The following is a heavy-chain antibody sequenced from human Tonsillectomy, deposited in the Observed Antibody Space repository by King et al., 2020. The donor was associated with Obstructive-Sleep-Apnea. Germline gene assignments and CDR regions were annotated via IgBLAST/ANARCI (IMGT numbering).Heavy chain of an antibody. Sequence: VQLVESGGGLVQPGRSLRLSCAASGFTFDDYAMHWVRQAPGKGLEWVSGISWNSGSIGYADSVKGRFTISRDNAKNSLYLQMNSLRAEDTALYYCAKDERPNEQQLVRWGQGTLVTVSS. CDR3: AKDERPNEQQLVR. V-gene: IGHV3-9*01. D-gene: IGHD6-13*01. CDR1: GFTFDDYA. J-gene: IGHJ4*02. CDR2: ISWNSGSI.